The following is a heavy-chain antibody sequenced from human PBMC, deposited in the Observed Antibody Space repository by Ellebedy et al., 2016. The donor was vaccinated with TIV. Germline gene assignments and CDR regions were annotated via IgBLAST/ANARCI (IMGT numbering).Heavy chain of an antibody. D-gene: IGHD3-16*01. CDR1: AYTFTNSY. CDR2: INTSGGST. V-gene: IGHV1-46*01. J-gene: IGHJ5*02. Sequence: AASVKVSCKASAYTFTNSYMHWVRQAPGQGLEWMGRINTSGGSTTYAQKFQGRVTMTRDTSTSTVYIQLSNVRSEDTAVYYCARGVSGVWGSSRNWFDPWGQGTLVTVSS. CDR3: ARGVSGVWGSSRNWFDP.